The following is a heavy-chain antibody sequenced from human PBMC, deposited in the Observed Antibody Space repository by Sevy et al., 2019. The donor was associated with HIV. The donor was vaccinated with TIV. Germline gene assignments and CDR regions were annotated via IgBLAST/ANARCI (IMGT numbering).Heavy chain of an antibody. CDR2: LKSDVDGGTV. V-gene: IGHV3-49*04. Sequence: GGSLRLSCTASGFTFGDYCMSWVRQAPGKGLEWVAFLKSDVDGGTVDHAASVRGRFVISRDDSKTIAYLQMNDLKADYTVVYYCSRWKAAQSIFDYWGQGALVTVSS. J-gene: IGHJ4*02. CDR1: GFTFGDYC. D-gene: IGHD6-13*01. CDR3: SRWKAAQSIFDY.